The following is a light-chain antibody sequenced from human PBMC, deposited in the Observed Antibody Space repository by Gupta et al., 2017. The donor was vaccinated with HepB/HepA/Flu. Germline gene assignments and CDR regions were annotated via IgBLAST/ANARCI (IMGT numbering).Light chain of an antibody. V-gene: IGKV3-20*01. CDR1: QSLSSSY. J-gene: IGKJ4*01. CDR2: GAA. Sequence: ETVLTQSPGTLSLSPGERATLSCRASQSLSSSYLAWYQQKPGQAPRLLIYGAASRATGIPDRFSGSGSGTDFTLTISRLEPEDFAVYYCQQYGSSPPVTFGGGTKVEIK. CDR3: QQYGSSPPVT.